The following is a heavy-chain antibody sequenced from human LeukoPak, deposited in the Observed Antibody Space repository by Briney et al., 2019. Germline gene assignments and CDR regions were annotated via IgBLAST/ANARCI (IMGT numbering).Heavy chain of an antibody. V-gene: IGHV4-38-2*02. CDR1: GYSISSGFY. Sequence: SETLSLTCAVSGYSISSGFYWGWIRQPPGKGLEWIGSIYHSGTTYYNPSLKSRVTISVDTSKNQCSLKLTSVTAADTAVYYCARDGGSGYATYYYMDVWGKGTTVTVSS. J-gene: IGHJ6*03. CDR2: IYHSGTT. D-gene: IGHD5-12*01. CDR3: ARDGGSGYATYYYMDV.